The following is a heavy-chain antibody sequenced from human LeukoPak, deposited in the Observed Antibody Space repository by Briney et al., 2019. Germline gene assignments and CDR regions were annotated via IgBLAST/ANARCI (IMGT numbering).Heavy chain of an antibody. CDR3: AGSLRFEYYDSSGVDY. Sequence: GASVKVSCKASGYTFTSYGISWVRQAPGQGLEWMGWISAYNGNTNYAQKLQGRVTMTTDTSTSTGYMELRSLRSDDTAVYYCAGSLRFEYYDSSGVDYWGQGTLVTVSS. V-gene: IGHV1-18*01. CDR1: GYTFTSYG. J-gene: IGHJ4*02. CDR2: ISAYNGNT. D-gene: IGHD3-22*01.